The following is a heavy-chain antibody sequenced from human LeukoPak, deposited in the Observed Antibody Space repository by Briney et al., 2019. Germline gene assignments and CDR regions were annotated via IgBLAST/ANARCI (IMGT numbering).Heavy chain of an antibody. CDR3: ARIITSGYYYFDY. J-gene: IGHJ4*02. Sequence: SETLSLTCTVSGSSITTYTHWGWIRQPPGKGLEWIGSLYHSGGTYYSPSLKSRVTISVDTSKNQFSLNLSSVTAADTAVYYCARIITSGYYYFDYWGQGTLVTVSS. CDR2: LYHSGGT. CDR1: GSSITTYTH. V-gene: IGHV4-38-2*02. D-gene: IGHD5-12*01.